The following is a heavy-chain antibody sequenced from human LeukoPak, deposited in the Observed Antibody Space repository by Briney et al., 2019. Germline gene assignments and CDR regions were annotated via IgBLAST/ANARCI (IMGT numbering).Heavy chain of an antibody. CDR2: IDPSDSYT. J-gene: IGHJ4*02. V-gene: IGHV5-10-1*01. D-gene: IGHD1-26*01. Sequence: GESLKISCQASGYSFTTLYISWVRQIPGKGLEWMGRIDPSDSYTDYSPAFEGHVTMSVDQSINTAFLQWSSLKASDTAMYYCARQIEAGATSPFDYWGQGTLVTVSS. CDR1: GYSFTTLY. CDR3: ARQIEAGATSPFDY.